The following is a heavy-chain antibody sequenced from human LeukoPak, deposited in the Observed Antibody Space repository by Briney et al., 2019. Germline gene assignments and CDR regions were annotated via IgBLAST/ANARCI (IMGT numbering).Heavy chain of an antibody. D-gene: IGHD2-21*02. V-gene: IGHV3-33*01. CDR3: ARDLGGCGDRFCSYYFDH. CDR2: IWYVGSHK. Sequence: PGGSLRLSCGASGFTISSFGMNWLSPAHGRGLEWVAVIWYVGSHKYYADSAKGRFTISRDNSKNTASLQMDSLRVEDTALYYCARDLGGCGDRFCSYYFDHWGQGIQVTVSS. J-gene: IGHJ4*02. CDR1: GFTISSFG.